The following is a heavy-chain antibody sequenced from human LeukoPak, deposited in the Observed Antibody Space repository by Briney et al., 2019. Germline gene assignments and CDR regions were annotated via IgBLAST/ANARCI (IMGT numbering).Heavy chain of an antibody. CDR1: GFTFNSYA. Sequence: GGSLGLSCAASGFTFNSYAMSWVRQAPGKGLEWVSAISGSGGSTYYADSVKGRFTISRDNSKNTLYLQMNSLRAEDTAVYYCAKGEGIVVVPAAVPNWGQGTLVTVSS. J-gene: IGHJ4*02. CDR3: AKGEGIVVVPAAVPN. V-gene: IGHV3-23*01. CDR2: ISGSGGST. D-gene: IGHD2-2*01.